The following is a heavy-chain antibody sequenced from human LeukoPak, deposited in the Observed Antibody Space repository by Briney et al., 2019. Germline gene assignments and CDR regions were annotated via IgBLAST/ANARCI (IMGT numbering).Heavy chain of an antibody. CDR2: IIPIFGTA. V-gene: IGHV1-69*06. CDR3: AREIAVLIYYYYMDV. D-gene: IGHD6-19*01. J-gene: IGHJ6*03. CDR1: GGTFRSYA. Sequence: SVKVSCKASGGTFRSYAISWVRQAPGQGLEWMGRIIPIFGTANYAQKFQGRVTITADKSTSTAYMELSSLRSEDTAVYYCAREIAVLIYYYYMDVWGKGTTVTVSS.